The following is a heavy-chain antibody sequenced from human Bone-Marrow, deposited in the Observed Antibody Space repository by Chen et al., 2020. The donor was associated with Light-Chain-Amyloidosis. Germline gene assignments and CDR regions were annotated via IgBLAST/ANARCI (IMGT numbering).Heavy chain of an antibody. CDR2: ISYDENTK. CDR1: GFAFSSYA. J-gene: IGHJ4*02. Sequence: QVRLVESGGGVVQPGGSLRLPCSASGFAFSSYAMHWVRQAPGKGLEWVAAISYDENTKYYADSVRGRFTISRDNSKNTLFLQMSSLTAEDTALFYCATDSAVPGAHPPDYWGQGTPVTVSS. CDR3: ATDSAVPGAHPPDY. D-gene: IGHD6-19*01. V-gene: IGHV3-30-3*01.